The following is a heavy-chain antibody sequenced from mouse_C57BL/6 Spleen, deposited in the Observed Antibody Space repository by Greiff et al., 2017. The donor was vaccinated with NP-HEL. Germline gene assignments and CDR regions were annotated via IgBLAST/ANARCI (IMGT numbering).Heavy chain of an antibody. J-gene: IGHJ4*01. D-gene: IGHD3-1*01. CDR3: ARPPTGYGGDYAMDD. CDR1: GYAFSSYW. V-gene: IGHV1-80*01. Sequence: VQLQQSGAELVKPGASVKISCKASGYAFSSYWMNWVKQRPGKGLEWIGQIYPGDGDTNYNGKFKGKATLTADKSSSTAYMQLSSLTSEDSAVYFCARPPTGYGGDYAMDDWGQGTSVTVSS. CDR2: IYPGDGDT.